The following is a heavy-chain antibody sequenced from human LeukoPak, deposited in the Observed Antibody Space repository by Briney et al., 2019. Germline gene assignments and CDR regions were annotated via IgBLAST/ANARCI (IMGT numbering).Heavy chain of an antibody. V-gene: IGHV3-48*03. J-gene: IGHJ3*02. CDR3: AGERIGDDAFDI. CDR2: ISSSGNPI. CDR1: GFTFSSYE. Sequence: GGSLRLSCAASGFTFSSYEMNWVRQAPGKGLEWVSYISSSGNPIYYADSVKGRFTISRDNAKNSLYLQMNSLRAEDTALYYCAGERIGDDAFDIWGQGTMVTVSS. D-gene: IGHD2-15*01.